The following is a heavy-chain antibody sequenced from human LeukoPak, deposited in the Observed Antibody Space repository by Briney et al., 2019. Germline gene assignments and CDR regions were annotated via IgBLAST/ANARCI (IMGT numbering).Heavy chain of an antibody. CDR1: GFTFSSYG. CDR2: IWYDGSNK. CDR3: ARARPAQQLDPGYYFDY. Sequence: GSLRLSRAASGFTFSSYGMHWVRQAPGKGLEWVAVIWYDGSNKYYADSVKGRFTISRDNSKNTLYLQMNSLRAEDTAVYYCARARPAQQLDPGYYFDYWGQGTLVTVSS. J-gene: IGHJ4*02. D-gene: IGHD2-2*02. V-gene: IGHV3-33*01.